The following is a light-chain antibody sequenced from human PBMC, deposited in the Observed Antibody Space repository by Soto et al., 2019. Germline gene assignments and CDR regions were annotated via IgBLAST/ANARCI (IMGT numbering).Light chain of an antibody. J-gene: IGLJ3*02. V-gene: IGLV6-57*01. CDR2: EDN. CDR3: QSYDGTNPWV. Sequence: NFMLTQPHSVSESPGKMVTISCTRSSGSIASNYVQWYQQRPGSSPTTVIYEDNHRPSGVPDRFSGSIDSSSNSASLTISGLKTEDEADYYCQSYDGTNPWVLGGGTKLTVL. CDR1: SGSIASNY.